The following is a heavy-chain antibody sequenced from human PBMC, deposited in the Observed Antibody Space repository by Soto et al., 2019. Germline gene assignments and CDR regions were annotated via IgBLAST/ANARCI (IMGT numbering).Heavy chain of an antibody. CDR1: GGTFSSYA. V-gene: IGHV1-69*12. Sequence: QVQLVQSGAEVKKPGSSVKVSCKASGGTFSSYAISWVRQAPGQGLEWMGGIIPIFGTANYAQKFQGRVTITADESTSTAYRELSSLRSEDTAVYYCATHSLGYCISTSCYGYYYGMDVWGQGTTVTVSS. J-gene: IGHJ6*02. D-gene: IGHD2-2*01. CDR2: IIPIFGTA. CDR3: ATHSLGYCISTSCYGYYYGMDV.